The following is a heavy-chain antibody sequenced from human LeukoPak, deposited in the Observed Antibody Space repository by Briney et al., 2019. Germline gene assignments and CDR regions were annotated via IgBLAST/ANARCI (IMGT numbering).Heavy chain of an antibody. Sequence: SGTLSLTCAVYGGSFSGYSWSWIRQPPGKGLEWIGYIYHSGSTYYNPSLKSRVTISVDRSKNQFSLKLSSVTAADTAVYSCARAYRLPDALSYFQHWGQGTLVIGSS. V-gene: IGHV4-30-2*01. CDR2: IYHSGST. CDR3: ARAYRLPDALSYFQH. CDR1: GGSFSGYS. J-gene: IGHJ1*01. D-gene: IGHD2-2*01.